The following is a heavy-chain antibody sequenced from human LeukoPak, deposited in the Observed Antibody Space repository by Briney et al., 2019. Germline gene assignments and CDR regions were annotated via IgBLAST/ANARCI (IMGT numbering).Heavy chain of an antibody. D-gene: IGHD2/OR15-2a*01. Sequence: PSETLSLTCTVSGGSISSSSYYWGWIRQPPGKGLEWIGSIYYSGSTYYNPSLKSRVTISVDTSKNQFSLKLSSVTAADTAVYYCARRYFSTAYAFDIWGQGTMVTVSS. CDR2: IYYSGST. J-gene: IGHJ3*02. CDR1: GGSISSSSYY. V-gene: IGHV4-39*01. CDR3: ARRYFSTAYAFDI.